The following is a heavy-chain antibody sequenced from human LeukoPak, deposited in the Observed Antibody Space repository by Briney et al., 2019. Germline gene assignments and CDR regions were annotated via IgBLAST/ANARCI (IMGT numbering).Heavy chain of an antibody. Sequence: ASVKASCKASGYTFTTSYMHWVRQAPGQGLEWMGIISSGDGTTNYAQKFQDRVTMRTDTSASTVYLDLSSLRSEDTAVYYCARTRGYGYVDYWGQGTLVTVSS. CDR3: ARTRGYGYVDY. V-gene: IGHV1-46*01. CDR2: ISSGDGTT. J-gene: IGHJ4*02. D-gene: IGHD2-15*01. CDR1: GYTFTTSY.